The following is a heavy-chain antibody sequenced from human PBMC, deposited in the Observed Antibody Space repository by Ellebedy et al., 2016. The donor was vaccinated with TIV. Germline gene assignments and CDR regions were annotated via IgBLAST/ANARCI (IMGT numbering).Heavy chain of an antibody. CDR3: ARGDIDLHGMDV. J-gene: IGHJ6*02. Sequence: ASVKVSCKASGGTFSSYAISWVRQAPGQGLEWMGGIIPIFGTANYAQKFQGRVTITADESTSTAYMELSSLRSEDTAVYYCARGDIDLHGMDVWGQGTTVTVSS. CDR1: GGTFSSYA. D-gene: IGHD2-15*01. V-gene: IGHV1-69*13. CDR2: IIPIFGTA.